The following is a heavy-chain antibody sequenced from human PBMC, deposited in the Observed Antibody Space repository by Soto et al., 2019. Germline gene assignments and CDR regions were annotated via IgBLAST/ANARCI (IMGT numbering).Heavy chain of an antibody. V-gene: IGHV2-5*02. CDR2: IYWDDDK. CDR1: GFSLSSSGVG. CDR3: VRSDSATGTTFGY. J-gene: IGHJ4*02. D-gene: IGHD1-1*01. Sequence: QITLKESGPTQVKPTQTLTPTCTVSGFSLSSSGVGVGWIRQPPGKALEWLALIYWDDDKRYSPSLKTRVTVTRDTSKNQVVLTVTDMDPADTATYYCVRSDSATGTTFGYWGQGILVTVPS.